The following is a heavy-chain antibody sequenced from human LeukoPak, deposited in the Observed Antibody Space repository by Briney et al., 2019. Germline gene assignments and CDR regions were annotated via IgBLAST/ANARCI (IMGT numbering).Heavy chain of an antibody. V-gene: IGHV3-7*05. J-gene: IGHJ3*02. Sequence: GGSLRPSCAASVSTLNIYWMTWFRQTPGKGLEWVASLKQDGSDKYYVDSVKGRFTISRDNAENSLYLQVNSLRAEDTAMYYCARNILFAFDIWGQGTMVTVSS. CDR3: ARNILFAFDI. CDR1: VSTLNIYW. CDR2: LKQDGSDK.